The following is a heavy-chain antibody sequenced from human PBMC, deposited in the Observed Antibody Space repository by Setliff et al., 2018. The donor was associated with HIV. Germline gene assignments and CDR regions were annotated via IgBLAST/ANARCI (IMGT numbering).Heavy chain of an antibody. Sequence: GGSLRLSCAASGFMFTSRSMGWVRQPLEKGLEWVSGISGDGKTTYHARSVKGRLTISRDFSKDTVYLDMNNLRVEDTGVYYCAQVAYSAAFEYWGHGALVTVSS. J-gene: IGHJ5*01. D-gene: IGHD2-21*01. CDR2: ISGDGKTT. CDR3: AQVAYSAAFEY. V-gene: IGHV3-23*01. CDR1: GFMFTSRS.